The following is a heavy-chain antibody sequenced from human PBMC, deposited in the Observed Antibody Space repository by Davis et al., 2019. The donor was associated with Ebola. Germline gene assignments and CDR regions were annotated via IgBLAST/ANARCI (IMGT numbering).Heavy chain of an antibody. CDR1: GSSFSGYY. J-gene: IGHJ4*02. CDR3: ARRKSGWYLGNFDY. Sequence: SETLSLTCAVYGSSFSGYYWTWIRQPPGKGLEWIGEINHSESTNYNPSLKSRVTTSVDTSKNQFSLKLSSVTAADTAVYYCARRKSGWYLGNFDYWGQGTLVTVSS. D-gene: IGHD6-19*01. CDR2: INHSEST. V-gene: IGHV4-34*01.